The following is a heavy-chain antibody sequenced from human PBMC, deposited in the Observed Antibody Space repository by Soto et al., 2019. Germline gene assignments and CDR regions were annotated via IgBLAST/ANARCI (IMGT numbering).Heavy chain of an antibody. CDR2: ISGYNGKT. J-gene: IGHJ4*02. Sequence: QVQLVQSGTEVKKPGASVKVSCKTSHYTFIDYGINWVRQAPAQGLEWMGWISGYNGKTNYAQNVQGRVTMTTDTSTSTAFMELRNLRSDDTAFYYCARGPPYYYDNSRLPVQFLFDYWGQGTLVTVSS. CDR1: HYTFIDYG. V-gene: IGHV1-18*01. D-gene: IGHD3-22*01. CDR3: ARGPPYYYDNSRLPVQFLFDY.